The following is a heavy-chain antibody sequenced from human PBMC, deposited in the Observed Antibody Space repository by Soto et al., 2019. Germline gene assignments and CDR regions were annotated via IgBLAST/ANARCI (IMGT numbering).Heavy chain of an antibody. CDR2: ISYDGSNK. Sequence: QVQLVESGGGVVQPGRSLRLSCAASGITFSSYDMHWVRQAPGKGLEWVAVISYDGSNKYYADSVKGRFTISRDNAKPTLYLQMSRLRAEDTAVYYCAKDYWPARGSGSPLDYWGQGTLVTVSS. CDR1: GITFSSYD. CDR3: AKDYWPARGSGSPLDY. J-gene: IGHJ4*02. D-gene: IGHD3-10*01. V-gene: IGHV3-30*18.